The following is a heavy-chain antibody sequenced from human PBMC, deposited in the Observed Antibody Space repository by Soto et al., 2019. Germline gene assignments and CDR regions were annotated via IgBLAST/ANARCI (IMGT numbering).Heavy chain of an antibody. CDR3: ARDWVEGYSSSWDY. V-gene: IGHV1-2*02. CDR1: GYTFTGYY. Sequence: ASVKVSCKASGYTFTGYYIHWVRQAPGQGLEWMGWINPNSGGTNYAQKFQGRVTMTRDTSISTAYMELSRLRSDDTAVYYCARDWVEGYSSSWDYWGQGTLVTVSS. J-gene: IGHJ4*02. D-gene: IGHD6-6*01. CDR2: INPNSGGT.